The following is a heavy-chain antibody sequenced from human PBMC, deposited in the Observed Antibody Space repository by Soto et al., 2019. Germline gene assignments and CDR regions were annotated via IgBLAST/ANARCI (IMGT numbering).Heavy chain of an antibody. D-gene: IGHD3-3*01. Sequence: SETLSLTCTVSGGSISSYYCSWIRQPPGKGLEWIGYIYYSGSTNYNPSLKSRVTISVDTSKNQFSLNLSSVTAADTAVYYCARGVRDLRFLEWSTPSSGGNNWFDPWGQGTLVTVSS. CDR2: IYYSGST. J-gene: IGHJ5*02. CDR3: ARGVRDLRFLEWSTPSSGGNNWFDP. V-gene: IGHV4-59*01. CDR1: GGSISSYY.